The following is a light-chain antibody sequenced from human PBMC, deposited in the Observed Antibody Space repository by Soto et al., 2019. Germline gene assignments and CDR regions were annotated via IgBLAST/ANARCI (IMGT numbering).Light chain of an antibody. Sequence: KVGSQCPATLSLSPGERATLSCRASQSIGLAIAWYQHKPGQAPRLLIFDSSQRATGIPSRFRGSGSGTDFTLSIRSLEPEDFAVYYCQQRTDSPPWALGQGTKVDIK. CDR2: DSS. CDR3: QQRTDSPPWA. J-gene: IGKJ1*01. V-gene: IGKV3-11*01. CDR1: QSIGLA.